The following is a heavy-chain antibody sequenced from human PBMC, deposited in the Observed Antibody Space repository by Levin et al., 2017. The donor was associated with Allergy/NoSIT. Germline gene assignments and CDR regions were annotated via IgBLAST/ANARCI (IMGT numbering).Heavy chain of an antibody. Sequence: GGSLRLSCAAFGLPVSSNHMTWVRQAPGKGLEWVSVFYSGGSAHYGDSVRGRFTISRDISKNTLSLQMNSLRTEDTAVYYCARDRIFANYGSGNYLGGFDIWGQGTKVTVSS. CDR1: GLPVSSNH. CDR2: FYSGGSA. J-gene: IGHJ3*02. V-gene: IGHV3-66*01. D-gene: IGHD3-10*01. CDR3: ARDRIFANYGSGNYLGGFDI.